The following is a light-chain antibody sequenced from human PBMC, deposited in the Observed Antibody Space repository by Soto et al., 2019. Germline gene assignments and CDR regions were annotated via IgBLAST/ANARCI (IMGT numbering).Light chain of an antibody. V-gene: IGKV1-5*03. Sequence: DIQMNQSPSTLSASVGDRVTITCRASQSISMWLAWYQQKPGRAPKLLIYRSSNLETGVPSRFSGAGSGTEFTLTISSLQPDDLGTYYCQEYNSDSRTFGQGTKVEIK. CDR2: RSS. CDR3: QEYNSDSRT. J-gene: IGKJ1*01. CDR1: QSISMW.